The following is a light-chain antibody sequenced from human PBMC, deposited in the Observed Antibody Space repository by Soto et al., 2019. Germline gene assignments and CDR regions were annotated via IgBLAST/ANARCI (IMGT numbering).Light chain of an antibody. CDR2: KAS. CDR1: QSISTW. J-gene: IGKJ4*01. CDR3: QQYNTYPLT. Sequence: DIQMTQSPSTLSASVGDRVTITCRASQSISTWLAWYQQKPGKAPKLLIYKASSLEGGVPSRFGGSGSGTGFNLTISSLHPDDFATYYCQQYNTYPLTFGGGTTVDIK. V-gene: IGKV1-5*03.